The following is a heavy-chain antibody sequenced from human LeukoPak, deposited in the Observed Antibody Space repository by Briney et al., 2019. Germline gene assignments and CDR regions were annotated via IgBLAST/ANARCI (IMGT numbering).Heavy chain of an antibody. D-gene: IGHD3-9*01. CDR3: ANLRYFDWLQVLDY. CDR2: ISGGGDST. Sequence: GGSLRLSCAASRFTFSNYAMSWVRQAPGKGLEWVSAISGGGDSTFYVDSVEGRFTISRDNSKNTLYLQMNSLRAEDTAVYYCANLRYFDWLQVLDYWGQGTLVTVSS. V-gene: IGHV3-23*01. J-gene: IGHJ4*02. CDR1: RFTFSNYA.